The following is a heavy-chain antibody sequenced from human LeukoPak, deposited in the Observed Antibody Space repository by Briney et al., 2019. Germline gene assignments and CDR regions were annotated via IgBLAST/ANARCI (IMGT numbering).Heavy chain of an antibody. CDR3: ARHDARGSYYDY. D-gene: IGHD1-26*01. CDR2: IYYSGST. CDR1: GGSISSYY. V-gene: IGHV4-59*08. Sequence: PSETLSLTCTVSGGSISSYYWSWIRQPPGEGLEWIAYIYYSGSTNYNPSPKSRVTISVDTSKNQFSLKLSSVTAADTAVYYCARHDARGSYYDYWGQGTLVTVSS. J-gene: IGHJ4*02.